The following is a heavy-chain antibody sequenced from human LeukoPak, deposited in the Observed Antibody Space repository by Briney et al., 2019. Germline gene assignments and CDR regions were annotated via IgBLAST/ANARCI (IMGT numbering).Heavy chain of an antibody. D-gene: IGHD2-21*02. V-gene: IGHV1-69*13. Sequence: SVKVSCKASGGTFSSYAISWVRQAPGQGLEWMGGIIPIFGTANYAQKFQGRVTITADESTSTAYMELSSLRSEDTAVYYCARDWSGGGDCLFCGAPDYFDYWGQGTLVTVSS. CDR1: GGTFSSYA. J-gene: IGHJ4*02. CDR2: IIPIFGTA. CDR3: ARDWSGGGDCLFCGAPDYFDY.